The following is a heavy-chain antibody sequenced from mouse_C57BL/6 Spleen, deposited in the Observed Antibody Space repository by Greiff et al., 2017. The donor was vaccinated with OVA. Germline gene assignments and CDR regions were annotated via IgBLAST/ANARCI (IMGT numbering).Heavy chain of an antibody. CDR1: GYTFTSYG. CDR3: AREDGYLYAMDY. D-gene: IGHD2-3*01. V-gene: IGHV1-81*01. J-gene: IGHJ4*01. Sequence: QVQLQQSGAELARPGASVKLSCKASGYTFTSYGISWVKQRTGQGLEWIGEIYPRSGNTYYNEKFKGKATLTADQSSSTAYMELRSLTSEDSAVDFGAREDGYLYAMDYWGQGTSVTASS. CDR2: IYPRSGNT.